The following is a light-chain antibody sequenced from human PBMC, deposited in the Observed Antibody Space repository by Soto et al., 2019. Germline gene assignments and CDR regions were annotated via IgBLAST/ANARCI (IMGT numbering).Light chain of an antibody. CDR1: SSNIGSNT. CDR3: AAWDDTLNGYV. CDR2: SNN. Sequence: QSALTQPPSTSGTPGQRVTFSCSGGSSNIGSNTVNWYQHLPGTAPKLLIYSNNQRPSGVPDRFSGSKSGTSASLAVSGLQSEDEADYYCAAWDDTLNGYVFGTRTKVTVL. J-gene: IGLJ1*01. V-gene: IGLV1-44*01.